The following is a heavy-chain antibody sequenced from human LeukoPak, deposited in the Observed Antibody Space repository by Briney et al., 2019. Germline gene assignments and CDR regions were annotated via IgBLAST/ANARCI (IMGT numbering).Heavy chain of an antibody. D-gene: IGHD5-18*01. Sequence: SETLSLTCAVYGGSFSDHYWNWIRQPPGKGLEWIGEINHSGTTNYNASLKSRVTISVDTSKNHFSLKLNSMTAADTAVYYCARKASHFSYGLRAIDYWGQGNPVTVSS. CDR3: ARKASHFSYGLRAIDY. V-gene: IGHV4-34*01. J-gene: IGHJ4*02. CDR2: INHSGTT. CDR1: GGSFSDHY.